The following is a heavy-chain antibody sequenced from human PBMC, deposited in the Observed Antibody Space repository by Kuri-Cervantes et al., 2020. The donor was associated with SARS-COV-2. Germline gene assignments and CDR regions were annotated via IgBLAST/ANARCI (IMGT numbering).Heavy chain of an antibody. CDR3: ATGFTSVWFRPLAY. J-gene: IGHJ4*02. V-gene: IGHV3-23*01. CDR2: INDAGTTT. D-gene: IGHD3-10*01. CDR1: GFSFSDYV. Sequence: GGSLRLSCAASGFSFSDYVMTRVRQAPGKGLEWVSIINDAGTTTHYADSVKGRFTISRDNSKNTVYLQMNNLEVEDTAVYFCATGFTSVWFRPLAYWGQGTLVTVSS.